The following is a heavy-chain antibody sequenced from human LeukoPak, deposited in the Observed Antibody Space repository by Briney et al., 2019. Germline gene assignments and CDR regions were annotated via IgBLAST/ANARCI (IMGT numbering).Heavy chain of an antibody. J-gene: IGHJ4*02. CDR2: INPNIGDT. D-gene: IGHD2-8*02. CDR1: GYALTGYY. V-gene: IGHV1-2*02. Sequence: ASVKVSCKASGYALTGYYFHWVRQAPGQGLEWMGWINPNIGDTNYAEKFQGRVTLTRDTPINIAYMELSRLTSDDTAVYYCARSTGFFYYFDYWGQGTLVTVSS. CDR3: ARSTGFFYYFDY.